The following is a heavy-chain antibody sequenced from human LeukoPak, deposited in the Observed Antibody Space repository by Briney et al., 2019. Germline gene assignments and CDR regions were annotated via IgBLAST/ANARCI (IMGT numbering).Heavy chain of an antibody. D-gene: IGHD3-22*01. CDR2: ITPSGST. Sequence: ASETLSLTCVVYGGSFSGYFWSWLRQPPGKGLEWIGEITPSGSTNYSPSLKRRVSISIDTSKKKLSLRLTSVTAADSAVYYCASSFYYDSRDYWGQGTLVTVSS. V-gene: IGHV4-34*01. J-gene: IGHJ4*02. CDR3: ASSFYYDSRDY. CDR1: GGSFSGYF.